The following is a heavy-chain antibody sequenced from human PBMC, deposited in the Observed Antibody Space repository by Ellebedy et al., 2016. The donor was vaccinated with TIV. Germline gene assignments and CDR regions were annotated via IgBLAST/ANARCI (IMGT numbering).Heavy chain of an antibody. Sequence: GESLKISCAASGFSFRSYWMSWVRQAPGKGLEWVANIYQDGSDQYYADSVKGRFTISRDNANKSLFLQMSSLRGDDTAVYYCARRGSYGDYAVQVNSWFDTWGQGTLVSVSS. CDR1: GFSFRSYW. CDR2: IYQDGSDQ. D-gene: IGHD4-17*01. V-gene: IGHV3-7*01. J-gene: IGHJ5*02. CDR3: ARRGSYGDYAVQVNSWFDT.